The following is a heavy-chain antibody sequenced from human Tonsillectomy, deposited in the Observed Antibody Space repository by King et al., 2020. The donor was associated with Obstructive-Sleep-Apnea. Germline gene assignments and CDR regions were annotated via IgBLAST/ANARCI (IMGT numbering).Heavy chain of an antibody. CDR1: GFTFSSYA. CDR2: ISYDGSNK. J-gene: IGHJ3*02. Sequence: QLVQSGGGVVQPGRSLRLSCAASGFTFSSYAMHWVRQAPGKGLEWVAVISYDGSNKYYADSVKGRFTISRDNSKNTLYLQMNSLRAEDTAVYYCARDGVAAAKSAFDIWGQGTMVTVSS. CDR3: ARDGVAAAKSAFDI. D-gene: IGHD6-13*01. V-gene: IGHV3-30*04.